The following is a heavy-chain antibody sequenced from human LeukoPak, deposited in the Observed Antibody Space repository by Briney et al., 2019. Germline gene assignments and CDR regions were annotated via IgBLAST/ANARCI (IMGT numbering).Heavy chain of an antibody. CDR3: ARRALTSYYNVIRYYYYMDV. D-gene: IGHD3-9*01. V-gene: IGHV1-18*01. CDR1: GYTFTSYG. CDR2: ISAYNGNT. Sequence: ASVKVSCKASGYTFTSYGISGVRQAPGQGLEWMGWISAYNGNTNYAQKLQGRVTMTTATSTTTADMLVRSRRSADTTVYYCARRALTSYYNVIRYYYYMDVWGKGTTVTVSS. J-gene: IGHJ6*03.